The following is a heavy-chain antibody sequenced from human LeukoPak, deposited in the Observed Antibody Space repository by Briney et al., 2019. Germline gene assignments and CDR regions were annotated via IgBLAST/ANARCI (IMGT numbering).Heavy chain of an antibody. J-gene: IGHJ3*02. V-gene: IGHV4-39*01. CDR1: GGSISSSSYY. CDR2: IYYSGST. D-gene: IGHD3-10*01. Sequence: PSETLSLTCTVSGGSISSSSYYWGWIRQPPGKGLEWIGSIYYSGSTYYNPSLKSRVSISVDSSKNQFSLRLRSVTEANRAVSYCARPLEYGTGRYYQAPGAIDIWGQGTMVTVSS. CDR3: ARPLEYGTGRYYQAPGAIDI.